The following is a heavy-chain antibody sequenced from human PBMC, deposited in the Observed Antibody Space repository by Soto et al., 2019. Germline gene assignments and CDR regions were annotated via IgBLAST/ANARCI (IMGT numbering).Heavy chain of an antibody. V-gene: IGHV1-3*01. CDR1: GDTFTSYA. D-gene: IGHD5-18*01. Sequence: ASVKVSCKASGDTFTSYAMHWVRQAPGQRLERMGWINAGNGNTKYSQKFQGRVTITRDTSASTAYMELSSLRSEDTAVYYCARDGGYSYGSGAFDIWGQGTMVTVSS. J-gene: IGHJ3*02. CDR2: INAGNGNT. CDR3: ARDGGYSYGSGAFDI.